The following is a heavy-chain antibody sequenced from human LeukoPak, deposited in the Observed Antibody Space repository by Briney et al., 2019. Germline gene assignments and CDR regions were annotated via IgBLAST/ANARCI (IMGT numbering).Heavy chain of an antibody. CDR2: IIPIFGTA. CDR3: ARESPPYGGNSFGHYYGMDV. CDR1: GGTFSSYA. D-gene: IGHD4-23*01. Sequence: ASVKVSCKASGGTFSSYAISWVRQAPGPGLEWMGGIIPIFGTANYAQKFQGRVTITADESTSTAYMELSSLRSEDTAVYYCARESPPYGGNSFGHYYGMDVWGQGTTVTVSS. V-gene: IGHV1-69*01. J-gene: IGHJ6*02.